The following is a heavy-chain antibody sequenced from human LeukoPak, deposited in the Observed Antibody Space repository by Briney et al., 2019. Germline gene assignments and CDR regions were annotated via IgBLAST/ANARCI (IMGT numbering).Heavy chain of an antibody. D-gene: IGHD5-24*01. CDR1: GDSVSRDSIA. CDR3: ARGLGWPYFDY. V-gene: IGHV6-1*01. J-gene: IGHJ4*02. CDR2: TYHRSTWYN. Sequence: SQTLSLTCAISGDSVSRDSIAWNWIRQSPSRGLEWLGRTYHRSTWYNDYALSVKGRITINPDTSKNQFSLHLDSVTPEDTAVYYCARGLGWPYFDYWGQGTLVTVSS.